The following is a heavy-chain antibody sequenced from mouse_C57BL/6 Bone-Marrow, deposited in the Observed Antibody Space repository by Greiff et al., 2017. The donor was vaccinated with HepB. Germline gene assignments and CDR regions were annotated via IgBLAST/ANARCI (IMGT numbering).Heavy chain of an antibody. CDR2: ISSGSSTI. V-gene: IGHV5-17*01. CDR3: ARCDYGSSNWYVDV. Sequence: EVKLMESGGGLVKPGGSLKLSCAASGFTFSDYGMHWVRQAPETGLEWVAYISSGSSTIYYADTVKGRFTISRDNAKNTLFLQMTSLRSEDTAMYYCARCDYGSSNWYVDVWGTGTTVTVSS. D-gene: IGHD1-1*01. J-gene: IGHJ1*03. CDR1: GFTFSDYG.